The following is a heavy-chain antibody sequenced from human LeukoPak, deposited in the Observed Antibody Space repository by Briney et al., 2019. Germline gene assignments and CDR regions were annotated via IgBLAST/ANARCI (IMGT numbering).Heavy chain of an antibody. Sequence: SETLSLTCTVSGGSISSGGYYWSWIRQPPGKGLEWIGYIYHSGSTYYNPSLKSRVTISVDRSKNQFSLKLSSVTAADTAVYYCARGAKPKYSSSSIGYYFDYWGQGTLVTVSS. D-gene: IGHD6-6*01. CDR1: GGSISSGGYY. V-gene: IGHV4-30-2*01. CDR2: IYHSGST. J-gene: IGHJ4*02. CDR3: ARGAKPKYSSSSIGYYFDY.